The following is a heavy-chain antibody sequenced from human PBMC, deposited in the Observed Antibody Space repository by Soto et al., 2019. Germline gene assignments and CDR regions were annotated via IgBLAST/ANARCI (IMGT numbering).Heavy chain of an antibody. J-gene: IGHJ6*02. Sequence: SVKGSCKAAGGSFSIYASSWGRQAPGQGLEWMGGIIPIFGTANYAQKFQGRVTITADESTSTAYMELSSLRSEDTAVYYCARPRGALRGHSYVGXMAVWGQGTTVPVSS. CDR1: GGSFSIYA. CDR2: IIPIFGTA. CDR3: ARPRGALRGHSYVGXMAV. V-gene: IGHV1-69*13. D-gene: IGHD5-18*01.